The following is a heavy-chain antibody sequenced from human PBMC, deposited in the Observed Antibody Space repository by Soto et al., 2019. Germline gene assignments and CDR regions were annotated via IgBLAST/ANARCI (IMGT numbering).Heavy chain of an antibody. J-gene: IGHJ6*02. Sequence: QVQLQESGPGLVKPSETLSLSCTVSGGSISSYYWSWFRQYPGKRMEWIGYVHHSWGSSYNPSLQSRVAISLDPSKSQFSLKVTSVTATDTAVYYCARQGFGPLHCLVDVWGQGTTVTVSS. CDR1: GGSISSYY. D-gene: IGHD3-10*01. CDR2: VHHSWGS. CDR3: ARQGFGPLHCLVDV. V-gene: IGHV4-59*08.